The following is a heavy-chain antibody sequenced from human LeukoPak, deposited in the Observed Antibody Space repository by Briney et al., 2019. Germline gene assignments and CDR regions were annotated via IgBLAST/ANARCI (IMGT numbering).Heavy chain of an antibody. CDR2: INNDESST. D-gene: IGHD4-11*01. V-gene: IGHV3-74*01. CDR3: TRGFSNRYYYYGMDV. CDR1: GFTFSSYW. J-gene: IGHJ6*02. Sequence: PGGSLRLSCAASGFTFSSYWMHWVHQAPGKGLVWVSRINNDESSTSYAESVKGRFTISRDNAKNTLYLQMNSLRAEDTAVYYCTRGFSNRYYYYGMDVWGQGTTVTVSS.